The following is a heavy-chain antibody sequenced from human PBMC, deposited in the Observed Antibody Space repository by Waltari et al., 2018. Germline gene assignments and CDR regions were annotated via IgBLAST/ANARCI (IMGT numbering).Heavy chain of an antibody. V-gene: IGHV5-51*01. J-gene: IGHJ3*02. Sequence: VQLVQSGAEVKKPGESLKISCQGSGYRFHTYRIGWLRQIPGKGLEWMGIIYPRDSDIRSSPSFQGQVTISADKSINTAYLQWSSLKASDTAMYYCARVLEGGGAFDIWGQGTMVIVSS. CDR3: ARVLEGGGAFDI. CDR1: GYRFHTYR. D-gene: IGHD2-15*01. CDR2: IYPRDSDI.